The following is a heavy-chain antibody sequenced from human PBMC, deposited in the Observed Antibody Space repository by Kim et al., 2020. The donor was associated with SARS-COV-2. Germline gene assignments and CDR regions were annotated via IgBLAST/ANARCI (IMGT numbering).Heavy chain of an antibody. CDR3: VKPADSSGYYYVEYFQH. D-gene: IGHD3-22*01. J-gene: IGHJ1*01. Sequence: GGSLRLSCSASGFTFSSYAMHWVRQAPGKGLEYVSAISSNGGSTYYADSVKGRFTISRDNSKNTLYLQMSSLRAEDTAVYYCVKPADSSGYYYVEYFQHWGQGTLVTVSS. V-gene: IGHV3-64D*09. CDR2: ISSNGGST. CDR1: GFTFSSYA.